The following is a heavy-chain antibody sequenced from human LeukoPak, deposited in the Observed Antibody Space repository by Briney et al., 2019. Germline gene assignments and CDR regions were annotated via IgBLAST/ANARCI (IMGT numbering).Heavy chain of an antibody. CDR3: ARGGGYYFDY. J-gene: IGHJ4*02. CDR1: RYTFTSYA. CDR2: INAGNGNT. Sequence: VASVKVSCKASRYTFTSYAMHWVRQAPGQRLEWMGWINAGNGNTKYSQKFRGRVTITRDTSASTAYMELSSLRSEDTAVYYCARGGGYYFDYWGQGTLVTVSS. V-gene: IGHV1-3*01. D-gene: IGHD3-10*01.